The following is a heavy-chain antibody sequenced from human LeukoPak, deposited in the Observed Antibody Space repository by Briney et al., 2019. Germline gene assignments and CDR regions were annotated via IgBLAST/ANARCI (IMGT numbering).Heavy chain of an antibody. D-gene: IGHD3-10*01. CDR1: GGSISSSNW. Sequence: SGTLSLTCAVSGGSISSSNWWSWVRQPPGKGLEWIGEIYHSGSTNYNPSLKSRVTISVDTSKNQFSLKLSSVTAADTAVYYCARGLSYYYGSGSYSYWGQGTLVTVSS. CDR3: ARGLSYYYGSGSYSY. V-gene: IGHV4-4*02. J-gene: IGHJ4*02. CDR2: IYHSGST.